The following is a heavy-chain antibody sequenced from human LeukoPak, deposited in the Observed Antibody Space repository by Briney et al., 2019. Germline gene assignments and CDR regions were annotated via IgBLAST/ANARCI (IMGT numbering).Heavy chain of an antibody. CDR3: ARGGNYDSPDP. J-gene: IGHJ5*02. CDR1: GGSISSSSYY. CDR2: IYYSGST. Sequence: SETLSLTCTVSGGSISSSSYYWGWIRQPPGKGLEWIGSIYYSGSTYYNPSLKSRVTISVDTSKNQFSLKLSSVTAADTAVYYCARGGNYDSPDPWGQGTLVTVSS. V-gene: IGHV4-39*07. D-gene: IGHD1-7*01.